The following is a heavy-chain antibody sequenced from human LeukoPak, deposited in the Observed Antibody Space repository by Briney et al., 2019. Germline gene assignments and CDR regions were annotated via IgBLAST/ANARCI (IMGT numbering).Heavy chain of an antibody. CDR2: IYYSGST. CDR3: ARASMRTDAFDI. Sequence: SETLSLTCAVSGGSISSNSYYWGWIRQPPGKGLEWIGSIYYSGSTYYNPSLKSRVTISVDTSKNQFSLKLSSVTAADTAVYYCARASMRTDAFDIWGQGTMVTVSS. V-gene: IGHV4-39*07. D-gene: IGHD2/OR15-2a*01. CDR1: GGSISSNSYY. J-gene: IGHJ3*02.